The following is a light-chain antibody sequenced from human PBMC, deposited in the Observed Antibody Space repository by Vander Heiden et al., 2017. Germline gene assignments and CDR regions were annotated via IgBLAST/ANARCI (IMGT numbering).Light chain of an antibody. V-gene: IGKV1-39*01. Sequence: DIQMTLSPSSLSASVGDRVSITCRASQTIGNSLNWYQHKPGKAPKLLIHATSNPQSGVPSRFTGSGSGTDFTLTISSLQPEDFATYYCQQNYNPPLTFGEGTKVDIK. CDR3: QQNYNPPLT. CDR1: QTIGNS. CDR2: ATS. J-gene: IGKJ4*01.